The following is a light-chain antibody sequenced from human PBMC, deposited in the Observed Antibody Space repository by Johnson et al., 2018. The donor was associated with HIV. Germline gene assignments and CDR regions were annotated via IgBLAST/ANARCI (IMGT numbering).Light chain of an antibody. Sequence: SVLTQPPSVSAAPGQKVTISCSGSSSNIGNNYVSWYQQLPGTAPKLLIYDYNKRPSGIPDRFSGSKSGTSATLGITGLQTGDEADYYCGTWDSSLSAYVFGTWTKVTVL. J-gene: IGLJ1*01. CDR1: SSNIGNNY. V-gene: IGLV1-51*01. CDR2: DYN. CDR3: GTWDSSLSAYV.